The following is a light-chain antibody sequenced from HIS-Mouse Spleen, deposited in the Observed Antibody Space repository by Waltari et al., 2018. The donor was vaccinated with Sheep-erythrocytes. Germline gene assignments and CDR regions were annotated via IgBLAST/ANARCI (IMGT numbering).Light chain of an antibody. Sequence: AIWMTQSPSLLSASTGDRVTISRRISQGISSYLAWYQQKPGKAPELLIYAASTLQSGVPSRFSGSGSGTDFTLTISCLQSEDFATYYCLQDYNYPYTFGQGTKLEIK. CDR3: LQDYNYPYT. V-gene: IGKV1D-8*02. J-gene: IGKJ2*01. CDR1: QGISSY. CDR2: AAS.